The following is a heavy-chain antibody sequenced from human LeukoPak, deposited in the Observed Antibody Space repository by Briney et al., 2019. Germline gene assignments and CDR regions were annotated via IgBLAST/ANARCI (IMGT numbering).Heavy chain of an antibody. CDR1: GGTFSSYA. CDR3: ARDHSSSWSYAFDI. Sequence: GASVKVSCKASGGTFSSYAISWVRQAPGQGLEWMGGIFPIFGTANYAQKFQGRVTITTDESTSTAYMELSSLRSEDTAVYYCARDHSSSWSYAFDIWGQGTMVTVSS. D-gene: IGHD6-13*01. J-gene: IGHJ3*02. CDR2: IFPIFGTA. V-gene: IGHV1-69*05.